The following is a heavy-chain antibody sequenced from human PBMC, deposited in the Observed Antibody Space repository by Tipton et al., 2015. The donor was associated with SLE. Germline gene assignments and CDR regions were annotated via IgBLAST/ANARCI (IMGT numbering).Heavy chain of an antibody. CDR2: LYYSGSS. CDR1: GGSISSSSYY. Sequence: TLSLTCTVSGGSISSSSYYWGWIRQPPGKGLEWIGSLYYSGSSYYNPSLKSRVTISVDTSKNQFSLKLSSVTAADTAVYYCARDPNGGYGSFDYWGLGALVTVSS. D-gene: IGHD7-27*01. J-gene: IGHJ4*02. V-gene: IGHV4-39*07. CDR3: ARDPNGGYGSFDY.